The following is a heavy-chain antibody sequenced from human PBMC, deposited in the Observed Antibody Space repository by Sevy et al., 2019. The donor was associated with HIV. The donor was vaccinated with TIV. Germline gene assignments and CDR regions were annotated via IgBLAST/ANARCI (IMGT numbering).Heavy chain of an antibody. CDR1: GFTFSSYG. J-gene: IGHJ6*03. Sequence: GGSLRLSCAASGFTFSSYGMHWVRQAPGKGLEWVAVISYDGSNKYYADSVKGRFTISRDNSKNTLYLQMNSLRAEDTAVYYCAKGGYSSSPRYYYYYMDVWGQGTTVTVSS. D-gene: IGHD6-6*01. CDR3: AKGGYSSSPRYYYYYMDV. CDR2: ISYDGSNK. V-gene: IGHV3-30*18.